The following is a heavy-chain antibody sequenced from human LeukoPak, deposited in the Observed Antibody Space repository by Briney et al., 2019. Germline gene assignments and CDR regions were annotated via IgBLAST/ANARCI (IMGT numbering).Heavy chain of an antibody. Sequence: PSQTLSLTCTVSGGSVSSCTYYWSWIRQPPGKGLEWIGYIYYTGSTNYNPSLKSRLTISVDASKNQFSLKLSSVAAADTAVYYCARRGGSGRSFDYWGQGTLVTVSS. V-gene: IGHV4-61*01. CDR3: ARRGGSGRSFDY. D-gene: IGHD3-10*01. CDR2: IYYTGST. CDR1: GGSVSSCTYY. J-gene: IGHJ4*02.